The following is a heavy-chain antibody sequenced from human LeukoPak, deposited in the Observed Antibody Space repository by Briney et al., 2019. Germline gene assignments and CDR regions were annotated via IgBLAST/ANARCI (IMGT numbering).Heavy chain of an antibody. V-gene: IGHV3-21*01. CDR1: GFTFSSYA. J-gene: IGHJ4*02. Sequence: GGSLRLSCAASGFTFSSYAMHWVRQAPGKGLGWVSSISSSSSYIYYADSVKGRFTISRDNAKNSLYLQMNSLRAEDTAVYYCAREGSFDYWGQGTLVTVSS. CDR2: ISSSSSYI. CDR3: AREGSFDY.